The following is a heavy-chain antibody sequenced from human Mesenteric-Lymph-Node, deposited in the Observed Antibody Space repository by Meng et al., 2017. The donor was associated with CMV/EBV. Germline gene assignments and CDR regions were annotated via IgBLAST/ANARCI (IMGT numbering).Heavy chain of an antibody. CDR3: ARGSSYDILTGYFDY. J-gene: IGHJ4*02. D-gene: IGHD3-9*01. CDR1: GGSFSGYY. CDR2: INHSGST. Sequence: VPLHQWGAVLLKPSETLSVTCAVYGGSFSGYYWNWIRQSPEKGLEWIGEINHSGSTTYNPSFTSRIIISVDTSTNQISLNMSSVTAADTAVYYCARGSSYDILTGYFDYWGQGALVTVSS. V-gene: IGHV4-34*01.